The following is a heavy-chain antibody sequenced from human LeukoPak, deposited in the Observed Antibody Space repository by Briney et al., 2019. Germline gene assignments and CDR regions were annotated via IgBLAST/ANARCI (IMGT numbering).Heavy chain of an antibody. Sequence: ASVKVSCKASGGTFSSYAISWVRQAPGQGLEWMGRIIPIFGTANYAQKFQGRVTITTDESTSTAYMELSSLRSEDTAVYYCAREALDEIVVVPAAIMGNWFDPWGQGTLVTVSS. V-gene: IGHV1-69*05. CDR3: AREALDEIVVVPAAIMGNWFDP. D-gene: IGHD2-2*02. J-gene: IGHJ5*02. CDR1: GGTFSSYA. CDR2: IIPIFGTA.